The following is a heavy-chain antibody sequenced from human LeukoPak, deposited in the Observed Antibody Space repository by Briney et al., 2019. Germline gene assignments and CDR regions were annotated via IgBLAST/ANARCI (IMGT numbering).Heavy chain of an antibody. Sequence: SETLSLTCAVYGGSFSGYYWSWIRQPPGKGLEWIGSIYYSGSTYYNPSLKSRVTISVDTSKNQFSLKLSSVTAADTAVYYCARDTRVHYYDSSGPVDYWGQGTLVTVSS. CDR1: GGSFSGYY. D-gene: IGHD3-22*01. J-gene: IGHJ4*02. V-gene: IGHV4-34*01. CDR3: ARDTRVHYYDSSGPVDY. CDR2: IYYSGST.